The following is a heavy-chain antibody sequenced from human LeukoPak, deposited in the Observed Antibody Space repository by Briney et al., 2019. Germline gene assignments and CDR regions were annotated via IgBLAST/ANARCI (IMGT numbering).Heavy chain of an antibody. V-gene: IGHV1-69*13. CDR3: AREGSYSSAPFDY. CDR2: IIPIFGTA. Sequence: SVNVSCKASGGTFSSYAISWVRQAPGQGLEWMGGIIPIFGTANYAQKFQGRVTITADESTSTAYMELSSLRSEDTAVYYCAREGSYSSAPFDYWGQGTLVTVSS. J-gene: IGHJ4*02. CDR1: GGTFSSYA. D-gene: IGHD6-19*01.